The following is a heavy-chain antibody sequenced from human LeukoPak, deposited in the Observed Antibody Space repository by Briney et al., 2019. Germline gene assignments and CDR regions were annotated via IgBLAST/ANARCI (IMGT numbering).Heavy chain of an antibody. J-gene: IGHJ6*03. CDR3: VRDPAAARSSSRRFVGEVGGYYYYMDV. CDR2: MNPNSGNT. Sequence: ASVKVSCKASGYTFTSYDINWVRQATGQGLEWMGWMNPNSGNTGYAQKFQGRVTMTRNTSISTAYMELSSLRSEDTAVYYCVRDPAAARSSSRRFVGEVGGYYYYMDVWGKGTTVTISS. D-gene: IGHD6-13*01. CDR1: GYTFTSYD. V-gene: IGHV1-8*02.